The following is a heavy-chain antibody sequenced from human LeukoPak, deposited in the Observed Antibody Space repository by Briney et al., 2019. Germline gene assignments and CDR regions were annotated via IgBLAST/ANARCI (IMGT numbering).Heavy chain of an antibody. CDR2: ISWNSGSI. D-gene: IGHD5-18*01. Sequence: GRSLRLSCAASGFTFDDYAMHWVRQAPGEGVEWVSGISWNSGSIGYADSVKGRFTISRDNAKNSLYLQMNSLRAEDTALYYCAKDRGGYSHGLDSWGQGTLVTVSS. CDR3: AKDRGGYSHGLDS. CDR1: GFTFDDYA. V-gene: IGHV3-9*01. J-gene: IGHJ4*02.